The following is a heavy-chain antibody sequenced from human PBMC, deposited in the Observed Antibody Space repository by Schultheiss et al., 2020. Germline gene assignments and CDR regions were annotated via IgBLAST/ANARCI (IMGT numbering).Heavy chain of an antibody. CDR2: ISAYNGNT. D-gene: IGHD6-19*01. J-gene: IGHJ4*02. CDR1: GYTFTGYY. CDR3: ARGGVYKIAVALGVDY. V-gene: IGHV1-18*04. Sequence: ASVKVSCKASGYTFTGYYMHWVRQAPGQGLEWMGWISAYNGNTNYAQKLQGRVTMTTDTSTSTAYMELRSLRSDDTAVYYCARGGVYKIAVALGVDYWGQGTLVTVSS.